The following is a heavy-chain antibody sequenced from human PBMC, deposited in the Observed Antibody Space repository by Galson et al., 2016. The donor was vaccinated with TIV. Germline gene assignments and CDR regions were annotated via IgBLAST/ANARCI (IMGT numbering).Heavy chain of an antibody. Sequence: SCKASGYTFTNYYVHWVRQAPGQGLEWMGWINADSGVTIYAQKFQGRVAMARDTSISTAYMELSGVRSDDTAVYYCARVNWARAFDYWGQGTLVTVSS. CDR1: GYTFTNYY. CDR2: INADSGVT. V-gene: IGHV1-2*02. J-gene: IGHJ4*02. D-gene: IGHD7-27*01. CDR3: ARVNWARAFDY.